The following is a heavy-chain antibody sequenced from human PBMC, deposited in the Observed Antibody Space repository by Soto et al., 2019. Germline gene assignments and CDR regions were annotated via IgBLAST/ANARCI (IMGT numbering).Heavy chain of an antibody. CDR1: GFTFSDYY. Sequence: GGSLRLSCAASGFTFSDYYMSWIRQAPGKGLEWVSYISSSSRYTNYADSVKGRFTISRDNAKNSLYLQMNSLRAEDTAVYYCARGHYGSGSYPTRSYGMDVWGQGTTVTVSS. V-gene: IGHV3-11*06. CDR2: ISSSSRYT. D-gene: IGHD3-10*01. J-gene: IGHJ6*02. CDR3: ARGHYGSGSYPTRSYGMDV.